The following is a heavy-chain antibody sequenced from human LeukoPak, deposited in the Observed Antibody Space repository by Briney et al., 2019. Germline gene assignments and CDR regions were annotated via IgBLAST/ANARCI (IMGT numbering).Heavy chain of an antibody. CDR3: ARDLIRITIFGGVITNWFDP. D-gene: IGHD3-3*01. CDR1: GYSISSGYY. J-gene: IGHJ5*02. V-gene: IGHV4-38-2*02. Sequence: SETLSLTCAVSGYSISSGYYWGWIRQPPGKGLEWIGGIYHSGSTYYNPSLKSRVTISVDTSKNQFSLKLSSVTAADTAVYYCARDLIRITIFGGVITNWFDPWGQGTLVTVSS. CDR2: IYHSGST.